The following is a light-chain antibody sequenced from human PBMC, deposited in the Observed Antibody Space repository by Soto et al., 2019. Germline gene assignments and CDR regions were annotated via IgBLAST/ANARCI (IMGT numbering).Light chain of an antibody. CDR2: GAS. Sequence: EIVLTQSPGTLSLSPGERATLSCGASQSVTSNYLAWYQQKPGQAPRLLIFGASIRVTGIPDRFIGSGSGTDFTLTISRLEPEYFAVYYCQHYVTSLTTFGQGNKVEVK. V-gene: IGKV3-20*01. J-gene: IGKJ1*01. CDR3: QHYVTSLTT. CDR1: QSVTSNY.